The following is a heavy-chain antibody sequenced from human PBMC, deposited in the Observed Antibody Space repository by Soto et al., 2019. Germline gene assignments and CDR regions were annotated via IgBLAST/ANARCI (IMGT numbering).Heavy chain of an antibody. J-gene: IGHJ4*02. V-gene: IGHV4-39*01. D-gene: IGHD2-2*01. CDR1: GGSISSSSYY. Sequence: SETLSLTCTVSGGSISSSSYYWGWIRRPPGMGLEWIGSIFHSGSILYTPSLNGRVTISVDTSKNQFSLKMTSVTAADTAVYYCARHATYCSSNSCYEFDFWGQGSLVTVSS. CDR2: IFHSGSI. CDR3: ARHATYCSSNSCYEFDF.